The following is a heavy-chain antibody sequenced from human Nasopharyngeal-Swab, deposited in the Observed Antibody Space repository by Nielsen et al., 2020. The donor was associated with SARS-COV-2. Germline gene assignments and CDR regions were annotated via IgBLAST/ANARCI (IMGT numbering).Heavy chain of an antibody. Sequence: GGSLRLSCAASGFSFGNYAMHWVRQAPGKGLEWVSSIGWNSGKIDYADSVKGRFTISRDNAKNTLYLQMNSLRPEDTALYYCAKDMGNYYGSTRMDVWGQGTTVTVSS. D-gene: IGHD3-10*01. CDR1: GFSFGNYA. CDR2: IGWNSGKI. J-gene: IGHJ6*02. V-gene: IGHV3-9*01. CDR3: AKDMGNYYGSTRMDV.